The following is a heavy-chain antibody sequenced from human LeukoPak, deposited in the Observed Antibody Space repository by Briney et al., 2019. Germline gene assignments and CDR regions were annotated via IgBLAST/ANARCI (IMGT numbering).Heavy chain of an antibody. CDR3: ARAGMARINWFDP. CDR1: GGTFSSYA. D-gene: IGHD1-14*01. V-gene: IGHV1-69*13. J-gene: IGHJ5*02. CDR2: IIPIIGTG. Sequence: GASVKVSCTASGGTFSSYAISWVRQAPGQGLEWMGGIIPIIGTGDYAQKFQGRVTITADESTSTAYMELSSLRSEDTAVYYCARAGMARINWFDPWGQGTLVTVSS.